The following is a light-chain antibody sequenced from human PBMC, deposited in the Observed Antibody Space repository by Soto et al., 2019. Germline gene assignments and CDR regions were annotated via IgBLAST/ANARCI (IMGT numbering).Light chain of an antibody. CDR2: KAS. Sequence: IQMTQSPSTLSASLGDRVTITCRASQSISSWLAWYQQKPGKAPKLLIYKASSLESGVPSRFSGSGSGTEFTLTISSLQPDDFATYYCQQYNSSWTFGQGTKVDIK. V-gene: IGKV1-5*03. CDR1: QSISSW. CDR3: QQYNSSWT. J-gene: IGKJ1*01.